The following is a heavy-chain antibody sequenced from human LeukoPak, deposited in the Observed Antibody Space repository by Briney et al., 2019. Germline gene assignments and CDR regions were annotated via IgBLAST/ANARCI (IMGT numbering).Heavy chain of an antibody. V-gene: IGHV4-59*01. D-gene: IGHD6-6*01. Sequence: PSETLSLTRTVSGDAISSYYWSWIRQPPGTGLEWIAYIYYSGVTNYNPSLKSRVTISADTSKNQFSLKLTSVTAADTAMHYCARARVRGSSAPYYYYMDVWGKGTTVTVSS. CDR2: IYYSGVT. CDR1: GDAISSYY. J-gene: IGHJ6*03. CDR3: ARARVRGSSAPYYYYMDV.